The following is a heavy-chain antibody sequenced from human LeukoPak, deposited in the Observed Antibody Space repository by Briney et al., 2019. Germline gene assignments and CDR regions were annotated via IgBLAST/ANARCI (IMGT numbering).Heavy chain of an antibody. CDR3: ARDDYGDSKGRFDP. V-gene: IGHV1-8*01. Sequence: ASVKVSCKASGYTFTSYDINWVRQATGQGLEWMGWMNPNSGNTGYAQKFQGRVTMTRNTSISTAYMELRSLRSDDTAVYYCARDDYGDSKGRFDPWGQGTLVTVSS. CDR2: MNPNSGNT. CDR1: GYTFTSYD. D-gene: IGHD4-17*01. J-gene: IGHJ5*02.